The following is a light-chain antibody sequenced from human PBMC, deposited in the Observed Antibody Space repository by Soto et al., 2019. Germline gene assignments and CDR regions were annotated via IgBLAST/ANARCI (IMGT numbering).Light chain of an antibody. CDR3: QQYNNWLT. V-gene: IGKV3-15*01. CDR1: QSVSSN. Sequence: EIVMTQSPATLSVSPGERATLSCRASQSVSSNLAWYQQKPGQAPRLLIYGASTRATGIPARFSGSGSGTKFTLTISSLQSEDFAVYYCQQYNNWLTFGPGTKVDIK. J-gene: IGKJ3*01. CDR2: GAS.